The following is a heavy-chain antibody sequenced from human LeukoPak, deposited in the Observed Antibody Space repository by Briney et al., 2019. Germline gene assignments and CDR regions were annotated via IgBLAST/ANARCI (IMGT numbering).Heavy chain of an antibody. CDR2: IYSGGST. CDR3: ARMTYASAHFNY. V-gene: IGHV3-66*02. D-gene: IGHD2-21*02. Sequence: GGSLRLSCAASGFTVSSNYMSLVRQAPGKGLEWVSVIYSGGSTYYADSVKGRFTISRDNSKNTVYLQMNSLRAEDTAVYYCARMTYASAHFNYWGQGTLVTVSS. J-gene: IGHJ4*02. CDR1: GFTVSSNY.